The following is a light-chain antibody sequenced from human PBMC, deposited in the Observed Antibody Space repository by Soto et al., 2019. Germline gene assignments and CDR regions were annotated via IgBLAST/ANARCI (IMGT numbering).Light chain of an antibody. Sequence: QSALTQPPSASGSPGQSVTISCTGTSSDVGGYNYVSWYQQHPGKAPKLMIYEVSKRPSGVPDRFSGSKSGNTASLTVSGLQAEDEADYYCNSYAGSNNWVCGGGTKLTVL. CDR3: NSYAGSNNWV. J-gene: IGLJ3*02. V-gene: IGLV2-8*01. CDR2: EVS. CDR1: SSDVGGYNY.